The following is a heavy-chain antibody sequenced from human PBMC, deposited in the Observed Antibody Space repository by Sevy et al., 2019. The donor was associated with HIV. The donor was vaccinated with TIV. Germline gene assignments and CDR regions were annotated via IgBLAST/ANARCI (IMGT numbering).Heavy chain of an antibody. J-gene: IGHJ2*01. D-gene: IGHD6-13*01. CDR1: GFTFRSYW. V-gene: IGHV3-7*03. Sequence: GGSLRLSCVASGFTFRSYWMSWVRQAPGKGLEWVANIKLDGSEKYYVDSVKGRFTISRDNAKNSLYLQMNSLRHEDTAFYYCAKDRAASGPGWYFDLWGRGTLVTVSS. CDR3: AKDRAASGPGWYFDL. CDR2: IKLDGSEK.